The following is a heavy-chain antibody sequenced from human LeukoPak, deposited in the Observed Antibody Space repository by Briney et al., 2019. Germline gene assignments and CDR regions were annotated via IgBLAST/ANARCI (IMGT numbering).Heavy chain of an antibody. CDR3: ARDLPSYDSSGYYLPGDAFDI. CDR1: GFTFSSYW. J-gene: IGHJ3*02. D-gene: IGHD3-22*01. CDR2: IKQDGSEK. V-gene: IGHV3-7*01. Sequence: GSLRLSCAASGFTFSSYWMSWVRQAPGMGLEWVANIKQDGSEKYYVDSVKGRFTISRDNAKNSLYLQMNSLRAEDTAVYYCARDLPSYDSSGYYLPGDAFDIWGQGTMVTVSS.